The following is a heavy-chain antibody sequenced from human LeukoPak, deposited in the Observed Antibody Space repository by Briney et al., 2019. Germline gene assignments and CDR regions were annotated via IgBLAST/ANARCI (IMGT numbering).Heavy chain of an antibody. CDR3: ARDQAGAFDM. J-gene: IGHJ3*02. D-gene: IGHD3-10*01. CDR1: EFTFSDYY. CDR2: ISSGGSST. V-gene: IGHV3-11*06. Sequence: GGSLRLSCLASEFTFSDYYMMWIRQAPGKGLEWVSYISSGGSSTKYADSAKGRFTISRDNAKNTLYLQMNSLRAEDTAVYYCARDQAGAFDMWGQGTMVTVSS.